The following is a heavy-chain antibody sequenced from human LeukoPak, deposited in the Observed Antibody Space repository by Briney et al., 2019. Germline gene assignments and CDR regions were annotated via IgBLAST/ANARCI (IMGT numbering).Heavy chain of an antibody. CDR2: IYTSGIT. V-gene: IGHV4-61*02. CDR1: GNSISSGDNY. CDR3: ARAFNYYDSSGTRWYFDL. J-gene: IGHJ2*01. D-gene: IGHD3-22*01. Sequence: SETLSLTCTVSGNSISSGDNYWSWIRQPAGKGLEWIGRIYTSGITNYNPSPKSRVTMSVATSKNQFSLRLRSVTAADTAVYFCARAFNYYDSSGTRWYFDLWGRGTLVTVFS.